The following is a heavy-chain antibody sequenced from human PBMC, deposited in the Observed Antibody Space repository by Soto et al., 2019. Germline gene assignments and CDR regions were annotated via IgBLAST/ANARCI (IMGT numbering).Heavy chain of an antibody. CDR2: IADGPTTT. CDR1: GFTFSDYA. J-gene: IGHJ4*02. CDR3: AKELSN. Sequence: PGGSLRLSCAASGFTFSDYALSWVRQAPGKGLEWVSAIADGPTTTYYADSVKGRFTISRDNSKDTLFLELTNLRVEDTAVYYCAKELSNWGQGALVTVSS. V-gene: IGHV3-23*01.